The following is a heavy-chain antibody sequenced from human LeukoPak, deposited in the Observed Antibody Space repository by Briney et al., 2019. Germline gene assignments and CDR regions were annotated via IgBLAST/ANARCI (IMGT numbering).Heavy chain of an antibody. CDR3: ARPYCTNGVCTTYYFDY. CDR2: IYPGDSDT. D-gene: IGHD2-8*01. Sequence: GESLKISCKGSGYSFTNYWIGWVRQMPGKGLEWMGIIYPGDSDTRYSPSFQGQVTISADKSISTAYLQWSSLKASDTAMYYCARPYCTNGVCTTYYFDYWGQGTLVTVSS. CDR1: GYSFTNYW. V-gene: IGHV5-51*01. J-gene: IGHJ4*02.